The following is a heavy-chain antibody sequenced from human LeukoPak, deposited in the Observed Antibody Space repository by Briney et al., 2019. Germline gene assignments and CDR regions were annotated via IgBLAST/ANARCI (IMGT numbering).Heavy chain of an antibody. CDR1: GFTFSSYA. D-gene: IGHD6-19*01. J-gene: IGHJ4*02. CDR3: AKDDGRIAVAGTYTY. CDR2: ISGSGGST. Sequence: GGFLRLSCAASGFTFSSYAMSWVRQAPGKGLEWVSAISGSGGSTYYADSVKGRFTISRDNSKNTLYLQMNSLRAEDTAVYYCAKDDGRIAVAGTYTYWGQGTLVTVSS. V-gene: IGHV3-23*01.